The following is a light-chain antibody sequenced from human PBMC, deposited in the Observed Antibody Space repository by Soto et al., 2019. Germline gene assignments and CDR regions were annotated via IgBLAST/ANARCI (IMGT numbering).Light chain of an antibody. J-gene: IGLJ3*02. V-gene: IGLV4-69*01. Sequence: QPVLTQSPSASASLGASVKLTCTLSSGHSSYAIAWHQQQPEKGPRYLMKLNSDGSHSKWDGIPDRFSRSSSGAERYLTISSLQSEDEDDYYCQTWGTGPWVFGGGTKLTVL. CDR3: QTWGTGPWV. CDR2: LNSDGSH. CDR1: SGHSSYA.